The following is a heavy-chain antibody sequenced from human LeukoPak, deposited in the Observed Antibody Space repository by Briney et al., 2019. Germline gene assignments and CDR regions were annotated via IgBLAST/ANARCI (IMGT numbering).Heavy chain of an antibody. CDR1: GGSISSGSYY. V-gene: IGHV4-61*02. Sequence: PSQTLSLTCTVPGGSISSGSYYWSWIRQPAGKGLEWIGRIYTSGSTNYNPSLKSRVTISVDTSKNQFSLKLRSVTAADTAVYYCARAESGGGYGMDVWGRGTTVTVSS. CDR3: ARAESGGGYGMDV. D-gene: IGHD3-10*01. CDR2: IYTSGST. J-gene: IGHJ6*02.